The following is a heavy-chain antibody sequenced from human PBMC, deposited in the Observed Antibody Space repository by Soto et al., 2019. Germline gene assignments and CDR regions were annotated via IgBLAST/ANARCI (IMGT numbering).Heavy chain of an antibody. CDR2: IYHSGST. J-gene: IGHJ5*02. Sequence: SETLSLTCAVSGGSISSGGYSWSWIRQPPGKGLEWIGYIYHSGSTYYNPSLKSRVTISVDRSKNQFSLKLSSVTAADTAVYYCAREKPGYYGSGSYAWFAPWGQGTLVTVSS. CDR1: GGSISSGGYS. D-gene: IGHD3-10*01. CDR3: AREKPGYYGSGSYAWFAP. V-gene: IGHV4-30-2*01.